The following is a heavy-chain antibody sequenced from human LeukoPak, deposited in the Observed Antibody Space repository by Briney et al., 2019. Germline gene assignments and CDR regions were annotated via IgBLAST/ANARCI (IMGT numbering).Heavy chain of an antibody. CDR2: ISNSGDKT. CDR1: GFTFSRYA. CDR3: AVLTNLGPEDY. Sequence: HAGGSLRLSCAGSGFTFSRYAMSWVRQAPGKGLEWVSTISNSGDKTYYADSVKGRFTISRDNSKNTLYLQMNGLRAEDTATYFCAVLTNLGPEDYWGQGTLVTVSS. J-gene: IGHJ4*02. V-gene: IGHV3-23*01. D-gene: IGHD2-8*01.